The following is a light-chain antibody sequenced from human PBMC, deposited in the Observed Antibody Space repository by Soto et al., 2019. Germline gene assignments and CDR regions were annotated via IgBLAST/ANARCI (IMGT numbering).Light chain of an antibody. V-gene: IGLV2-23*01. CDR3: CSYRGSSTYV. Sequence: FVFTHSASVSGSPRHTITISCTGTSTDFGSYNLVSWYQQLPHKSAKIMMYEYSKRPSGVSNRFSDSDPGNTARLTISGLQVEVEADYLCCSYRGSSTYVFGTGTQLTVL. CDR2: EYS. J-gene: IGLJ1*01. CDR1: STDFGSYNL.